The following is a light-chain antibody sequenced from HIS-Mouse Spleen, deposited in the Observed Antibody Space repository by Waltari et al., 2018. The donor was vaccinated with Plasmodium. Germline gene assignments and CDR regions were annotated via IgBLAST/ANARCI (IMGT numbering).Light chain of an antibody. CDR2: AAS. CDR1: QGGSSSY. V-gene: IGKV3-20*01. Sequence: DIVLPQSQGTLSLSPAERATLSCRARQGGSSSYLAWYQQKPGQAPRLLIHAASSPATGTPDRVRGSEGGRDFTLVKSRREPEEVAVYYWQQYGRSYTFGQGTKLEIK. CDR3: QQYGRSYT. J-gene: IGKJ2*01.